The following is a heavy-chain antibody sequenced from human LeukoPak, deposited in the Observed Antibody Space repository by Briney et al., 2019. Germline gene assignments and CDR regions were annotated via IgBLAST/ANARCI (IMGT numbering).Heavy chain of an antibody. CDR2: IYSGGST. CDR3: ARVKAGYYYYMDV. CDR1: GFTFSNYA. J-gene: IGHJ6*03. D-gene: IGHD3-10*01. Sequence: PGGSLRLSCAVSGFTFSNYAMSWVRQAPGKGLEWVSVIYSGGSTYYADSVMGRFTISRDNSKNTLYLQMNSLRAEDTAVYYCARVKAGYYYYMDVWGKGTTVTVSS. V-gene: IGHV3-53*01.